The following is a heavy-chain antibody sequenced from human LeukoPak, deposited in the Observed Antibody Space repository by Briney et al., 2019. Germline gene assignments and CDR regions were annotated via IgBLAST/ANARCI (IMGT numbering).Heavy chain of an antibody. CDR3: AREERYYDSSVLRYYFDY. CDR1: GYTFTSNY. D-gene: IGHD3-22*01. V-gene: IGHV1-46*01. CDR2: ISPSGGST. J-gene: IGHJ4*02. Sequence: EASVKVSFKAFGYTFTSNYMHWVRQAPGQGPEWMGVISPSGGSTTYAQKFQGRVTLTRDMSTSTDYLELSSLRAEDTAVYYCAREERYYDSSVLRYYFDYWGQGTLVTVSS.